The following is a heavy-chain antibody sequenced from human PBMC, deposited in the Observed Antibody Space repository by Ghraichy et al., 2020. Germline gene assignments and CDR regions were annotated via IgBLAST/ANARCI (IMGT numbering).Heavy chain of an antibody. Sequence: GGSLRLSCAASGFTFSRAWMHWVRQAPGMGLEWVGRIKSLRDGETTDYVASVKGRFSISRDDSKNTLYLQMNSLRIEDTAVYFCTTDWGYCASTSCYEGELRAWGQGTLVTVSS. V-gene: IGHV3-15*07. CDR1: GFTFSRAW. CDR2: IKSLRDGETT. CDR3: TTDWGYCASTSCYEGELRA. D-gene: IGHD2-2*01. J-gene: IGHJ4*02.